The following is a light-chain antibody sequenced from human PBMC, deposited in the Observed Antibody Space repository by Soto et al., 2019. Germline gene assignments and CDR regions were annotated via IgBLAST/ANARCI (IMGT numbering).Light chain of an antibody. CDR3: QQSYSTPPWT. V-gene: IGKV1-39*01. J-gene: IGKJ1*01. Sequence: DIQMTQSPSSLSASVGDRVTITCQASQGISRSLAWYQQKPGKAPKLLIYAASSLQSGVPSRFSGSGSGTDFTLTISSLQPEDFATYYCQQSYSTPPWTFGQGTKVDIK. CDR1: QGISRS. CDR2: AAS.